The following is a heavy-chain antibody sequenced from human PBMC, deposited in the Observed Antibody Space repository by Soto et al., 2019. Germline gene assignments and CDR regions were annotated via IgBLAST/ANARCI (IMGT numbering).Heavy chain of an antibody. CDR3: ARHSYYDSSGYYPNWFDP. CDR1: GGSISSSSYY. CDR2: IYYSGST. J-gene: IGHJ5*02. Sequence: QLQLQESGPGLVKPSETLSLTCTVSGGSISSSSYYWGWIRQPPGKGLEWIGSIYYSGSTYYNPSLKSRVTISVDTSKNQFSLKLSSVTAADTAVYYCARHSYYDSSGYYPNWFDPWGQGTLVTVSS. V-gene: IGHV4-39*01. D-gene: IGHD3-22*01.